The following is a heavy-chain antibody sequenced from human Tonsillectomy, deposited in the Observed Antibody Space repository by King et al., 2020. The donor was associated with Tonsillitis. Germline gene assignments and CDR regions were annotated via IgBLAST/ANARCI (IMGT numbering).Heavy chain of an antibody. CDR2: TNLDSGGT. CDR1: GYTFTGYY. V-gene: IGHV1-2*02. J-gene: IGHJ6*03. D-gene: IGHD4-17*01. Sequence: QLVQSGAEVKKPGASVRVSCKASGYTFTGYYIHWVRQAPGQGLEWMGWTNLDSGGTNYAQKLQGRVTMTRDTAISTAYMELSRLNSDDTAVYFCACSFSNDYGNLWYYFYYMDVWGNGTTVTVSS. CDR3: ACSFSNDYGNLWYYFYYMDV.